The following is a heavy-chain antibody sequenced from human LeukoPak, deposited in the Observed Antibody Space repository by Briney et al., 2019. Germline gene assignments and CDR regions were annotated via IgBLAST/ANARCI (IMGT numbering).Heavy chain of an antibody. CDR1: GFTFSDFD. D-gene: IGHD6-6*01. J-gene: IGHJ6*02. CDR3: AKAMKPSSIAARYTKFYYYYYGMDV. Sequence: QPGGSLRLSCAASGFTFSDFDMTWIRQAPGKGLEWVSAISGSGGSTYYADSVKGRFTISRDNSKNTLYLQMNSLRAEDTAVYYCAKAMKPSSIAARYTKFYYYYYGMDVWGQGTTVTVSS. CDR2: ISGSGGST. V-gene: IGHV3-23*01.